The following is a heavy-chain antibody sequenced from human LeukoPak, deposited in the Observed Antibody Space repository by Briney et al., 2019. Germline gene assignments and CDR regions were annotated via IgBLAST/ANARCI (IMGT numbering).Heavy chain of an antibody. CDR2: INSSGSNI. CDR1: GFPHSSYE. V-gene: IGHV3-48*03. D-gene: IGHD3-3*01. Sequence: HSGGPLSLFCGASGFPHSSYEMNWLRQAPGKGREGVSYINSSGSNIYYADSVKGRFTISRDNAKNSLYLQMNSLRAEDTAVYYCARVVTIFGVVIGFDPWGQGTLVTVSS. CDR3: ARVVTIFGVVIGFDP. J-gene: IGHJ5*02.